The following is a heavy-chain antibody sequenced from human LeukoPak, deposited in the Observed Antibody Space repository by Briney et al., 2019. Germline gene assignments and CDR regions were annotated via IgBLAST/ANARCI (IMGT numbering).Heavy chain of an antibody. CDR2: TIPIFGTA. CDR1: GGTFSSYA. CDR3: ARSQGFLEWLLYLLDY. Sequence: ASVKVSCKASGGTFSSYAISWVRQAPGQGLEWMGGTIPIFGTANYAQKFQGRVTITTDESTSTAYMELSSLRSEDTAVYYCARSQGFLEWLLYLLDYWGQGTLVTVSS. J-gene: IGHJ4*02. D-gene: IGHD3-3*01. V-gene: IGHV1-69*05.